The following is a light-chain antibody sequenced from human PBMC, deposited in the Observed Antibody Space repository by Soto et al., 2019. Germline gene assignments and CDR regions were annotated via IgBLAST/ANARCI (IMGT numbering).Light chain of an antibody. CDR3: QQYNSYPLT. CDR1: QTVSSSS. CDR2: GAS. V-gene: IGKV3D-7*01. Sequence: PGETVPLSCESSQTVSSSSLTWCQQKPGQAPGLLIYGASTRATAIPARFSGSGSGTEFTLTISSLQPDDFATYYCQQYNSYPLTFGGGTKVDI. J-gene: IGKJ4*01.